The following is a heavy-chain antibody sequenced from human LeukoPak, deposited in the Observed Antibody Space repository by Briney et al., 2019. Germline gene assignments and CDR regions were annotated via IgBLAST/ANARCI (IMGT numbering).Heavy chain of an antibody. CDR1: GYTFTSYD. D-gene: IGHD3-3*01. Sequence: GASVKVSCKASGYTFTSYDINWVRQAPGQGLEWMGGIIPIFGTANYAQKFQGRVTITADESTSTAYMELSSLRSEDTAVYYCATSITIFGVVINGWFDPWGQGTLVTVSS. J-gene: IGHJ5*02. CDR3: ATSITIFGVVINGWFDP. V-gene: IGHV1-69*13. CDR2: IIPIFGTA.